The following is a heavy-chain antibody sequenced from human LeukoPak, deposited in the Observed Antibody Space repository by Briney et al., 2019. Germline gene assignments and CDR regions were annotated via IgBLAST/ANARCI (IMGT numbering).Heavy chain of an antibody. Sequence: QPGGSLRLSCAASGFMFSRYWMSWVRQAPGKGLEWVANIRQDGATKYYVDSVKGRFTISRDNTKNSVYLQMNSLSSEDTAVYYCARITVWYHYDSWGQGTLATVST. CDR1: GFMFSRYW. D-gene: IGHD6-13*01. CDR3: ARITVWYHYDS. J-gene: IGHJ4*02. V-gene: IGHV3-7*04. CDR2: IRQDGATK.